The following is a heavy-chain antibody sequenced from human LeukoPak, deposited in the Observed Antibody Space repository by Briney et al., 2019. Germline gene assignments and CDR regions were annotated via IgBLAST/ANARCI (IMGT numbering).Heavy chain of an antibody. D-gene: IGHD6-13*01. CDR1: GFTFSSYA. CDR2: ISYDGSNK. CDR3: ARESSSWYLTYYYYGMDV. V-gene: IGHV3-30-3*01. J-gene: IGHJ6*02. Sequence: GALRLSCAASGFTFSSYAMHWVRQAPGKGLEWVAVISYDGSNKYYADSAKGRFTISRDNSKNTLYLQMNSLRAEDTAVYYCARESSSWYLTYYYYGMDVWGQGTTVTVSS.